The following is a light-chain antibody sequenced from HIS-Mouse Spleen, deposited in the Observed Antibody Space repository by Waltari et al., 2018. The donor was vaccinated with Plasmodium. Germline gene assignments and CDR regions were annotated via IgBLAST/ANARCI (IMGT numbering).Light chain of an antibody. CDR1: QSVTSN. CDR2: GAS. Sequence: EIVMTQSPATLSVSPGESAPLSCRASQSVTSNLAWSQQKPGQAPRLLIYGASTRATGIPARFSGSGSGTEFTLTISSMQSEDFAVYYCQQYNNWPPYTFGQGTKLEIK. J-gene: IGKJ2*01. V-gene: IGKV3-15*01. CDR3: QQYNNWPPYT.